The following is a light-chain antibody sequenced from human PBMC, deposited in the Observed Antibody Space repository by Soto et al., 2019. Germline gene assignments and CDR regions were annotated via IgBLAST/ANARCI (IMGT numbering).Light chain of an antibody. Sequence: EIVLTQSPGTLSLSPGEGATLSCRASQSVTGSYLAWYQQKPGQAPRLLIYAASSRATGFPDRFSGSGSGTHFTLTISRLEPEDFAVYCCQQYGSSPPTFGQGTKVEMK. CDR3: QQYGSSPPT. CDR1: QSVTGSY. V-gene: IGKV3-20*01. J-gene: IGKJ1*01. CDR2: AAS.